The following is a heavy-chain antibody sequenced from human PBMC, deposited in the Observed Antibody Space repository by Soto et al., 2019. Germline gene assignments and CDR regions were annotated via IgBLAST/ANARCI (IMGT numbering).Heavy chain of an antibody. V-gene: IGHV4-34*01. Sequence: SETLSLTCAVYGGSFSGYYWSWIRQPPGKGLEWIGEINHSGSTNYNPSLKSRVAISVDTSKNQFSLKLSSVTAADTAVYYCARGRLLGYCSSTICLRRSGGLHYGMDVCGQVTTVTVSS. CDR3: ARGRLLGYCSSTICLRRSGGLHYGMDV. CDR1: GGSFSGYY. D-gene: IGHD2-2*01. J-gene: IGHJ6*02. CDR2: INHSGST.